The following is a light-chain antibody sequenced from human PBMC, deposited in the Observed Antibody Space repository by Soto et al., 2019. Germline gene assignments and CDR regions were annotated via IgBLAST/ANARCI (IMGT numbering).Light chain of an antibody. Sequence: EIVMTQSPATLSVSPGERATLSCRASQSVSSILAWYQQKPGQAPGLLIYGASTRATGIPARFSGSGSGTEFTLTISSLQSEDFAVYYCQQYNNWPYTFGQGTKLEIK. CDR3: QQYNNWPYT. V-gene: IGKV3-15*01. CDR2: GAS. CDR1: QSVSSI. J-gene: IGKJ2*01.